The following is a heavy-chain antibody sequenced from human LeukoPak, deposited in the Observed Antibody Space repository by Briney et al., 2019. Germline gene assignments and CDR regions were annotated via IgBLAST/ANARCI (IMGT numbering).Heavy chain of an antibody. CDR1: GYTFTGYY. CDR2: INANSGDT. CDR3: ARESSGYSDY. J-gene: IGHJ4*02. Sequence: ASVTVSCKASGYTFTGYYMHWVRQAPGQGLEWMGWINANSGDTKYAQKFQGRVTMTRDTSISTAYMELSRLRSDDTAMYYCARESSGYSDYWGQGTLVTVSS. D-gene: IGHD3-22*01. V-gene: IGHV1-2*02.